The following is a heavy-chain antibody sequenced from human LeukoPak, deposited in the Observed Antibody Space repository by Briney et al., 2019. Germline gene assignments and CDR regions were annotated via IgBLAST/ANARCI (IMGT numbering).Heavy chain of an antibody. CDR3: SRDPAGRTYSDSWYGDC. Sequence: GGSLRLSCAASGFTFSSYAMSWVRQAPGKGLEWVSGISWNSGSIGYADSVKGRFTISRDNAKNSLYLQMNSLKTEDTAVYYCSRDPAGRTYSDSWYGDCWGQGTVVTVSS. J-gene: IGHJ4*02. CDR2: ISWNSGSI. CDR1: GFTFSSYA. V-gene: IGHV3-9*01. D-gene: IGHD6-13*01.